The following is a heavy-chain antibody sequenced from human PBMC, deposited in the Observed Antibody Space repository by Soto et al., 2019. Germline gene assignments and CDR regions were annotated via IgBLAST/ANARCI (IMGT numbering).Heavy chain of an antibody. CDR1: GASISTKNYY. CDR3: GRPGGDFVLPTDY. J-gene: IGHJ4*02. Sequence: SETLSLTCTVSGASISTKNYYWGWVRQPPGKGLEWIGSVYYRGSTYYTPSLKSRVTIYLDTSKNQFSLKLTSMTAADAAVYFCGRPGGDFVLPTDYWGPGTLVTVSS. CDR2: VYYRGST. D-gene: IGHD2-21*02. V-gene: IGHV4-39*01.